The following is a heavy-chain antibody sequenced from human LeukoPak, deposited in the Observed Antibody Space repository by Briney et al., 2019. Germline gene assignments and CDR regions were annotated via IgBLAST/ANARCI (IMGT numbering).Heavy chain of an antibody. Sequence: SVKVSCKASGGTFSSYAISWVRQAPGQGLEWMGGIIPIFVTANYAQKFQGRVTITADESTSTAYMELSSLRSEDTAVYYCARGGWSGDSSSWFPSWFDPSGQGTLVTVSS. V-gene: IGHV1-69*13. J-gene: IGHJ5*02. D-gene: IGHD6-13*01. CDR1: GGTFSSYA. CDR2: IIPIFVTA. CDR3: ARGGWSGDSSSWFPSWFDP.